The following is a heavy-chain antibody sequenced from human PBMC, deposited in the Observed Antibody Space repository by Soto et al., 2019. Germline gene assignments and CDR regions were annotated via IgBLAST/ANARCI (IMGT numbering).Heavy chain of an antibody. V-gene: IGHV1-3*01. D-gene: IGHD2-15*01. Sequence: ASVKVSCKASGYTFTSYAMHWVRQAPGQRLEWMGWINAGNGNTKYSQKFQGRVTITRDTSGRAGYMELSSLRSEDTAVYYCARLNCSGGSCYFDYWGQGTLVTVSS. J-gene: IGHJ4*02. CDR2: INAGNGNT. CDR3: ARLNCSGGSCYFDY. CDR1: GYTFTSYA.